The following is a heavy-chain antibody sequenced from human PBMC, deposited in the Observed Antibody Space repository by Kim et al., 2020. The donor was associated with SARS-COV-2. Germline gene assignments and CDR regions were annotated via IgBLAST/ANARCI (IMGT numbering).Heavy chain of an antibody. CDR3: ARVGVRRCSADCGSACYSDY. CDR2: ISSSSSTT. V-gene: IGHV3-48*02. J-gene: IGHJ4*02. D-gene: IGHD2-21*01. Sequence: GGSLRLSCAASGFTFSSYSMNWVRQAPGKGLEWVSYISSSSSTTYYADSVKGRFTISRDNTKNSLYLQMNSLRDEDTAVYYCARVGVRRCSADCGSACYSDYWGQGTLVTVSS. CDR1: GFTFSSYS.